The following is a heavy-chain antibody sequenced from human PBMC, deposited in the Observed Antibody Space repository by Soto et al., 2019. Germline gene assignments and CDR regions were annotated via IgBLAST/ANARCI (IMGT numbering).Heavy chain of an antibody. V-gene: IGHV3-23*01. CDR2: ISGRGSTI. Sequence: LSCAASGFTFSSYAMSWVRQAPGKGLEWVSGISGRGSTIYYADSVKGRFTISRDNSKNTLYLQMNSLRAEDRAVYYCAKGYNWNDYFYMDVWGKGTTVTVSS. D-gene: IGHD1-1*01. CDR3: AKGYNWNDYFYMDV. CDR1: GFTFSSYA. J-gene: IGHJ6*03.